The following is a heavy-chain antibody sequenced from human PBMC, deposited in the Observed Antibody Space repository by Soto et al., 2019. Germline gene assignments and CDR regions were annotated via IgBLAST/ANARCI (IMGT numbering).Heavy chain of an antibody. CDR2: IYYSGST. CDR1: GGSISHYY. D-gene: IGHD3-22*01. CDR3: AIEAGYYDRSGYNWFDP. V-gene: IGHV4-59*01. J-gene: IGHJ5*02. Sequence: PSETLSLTCTVSGGSISHYYWSWIRQPPGKGLEWIGYIYYSGSTNYNPSLKSRVTISLDTSKNQFSLIVSSVTAADTAVYYCAIEAGYYDRSGYNWFDPWGQGIQVTVSS.